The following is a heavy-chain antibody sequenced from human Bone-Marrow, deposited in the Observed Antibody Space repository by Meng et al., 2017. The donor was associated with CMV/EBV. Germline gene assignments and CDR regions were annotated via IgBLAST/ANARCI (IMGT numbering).Heavy chain of an antibody. CDR3: ARGDIVLMVYASNWFDP. J-gene: IGHJ5*02. CDR2: MNPNSGNT. Sequence: ASVKVSCKASGYTFTSYDINWVRQATGQGLEWMGWMNPNSGNTGYAQKFQGRVTMTRNTSISTAYMELSSLRSEDTAVYYCARGDIVLMVYASNWFDPWGQGTLVPVSS. CDR1: GYTFTSYD. D-gene: IGHD2-8*01. V-gene: IGHV1-8*01.